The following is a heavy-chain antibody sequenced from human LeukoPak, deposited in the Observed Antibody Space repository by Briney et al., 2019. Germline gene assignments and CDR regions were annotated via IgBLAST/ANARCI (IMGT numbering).Heavy chain of an antibody. D-gene: IGHD6-19*01. J-gene: IGHJ4*02. CDR1: GFTVSSNY. V-gene: IGHV3-53*01. CDR3: ARELRGSGWYVDY. Sequence: GGSLRLSCAAFGFTVSSNYMSWVRQAPGKGLEWVSVIYSGGSTYYADSVKGRFTISRDNSKNTLYLQMNSLRAEDTAVYYCARELRGSGWYVDYWGQGTLVTVSS. CDR2: IYSGGST.